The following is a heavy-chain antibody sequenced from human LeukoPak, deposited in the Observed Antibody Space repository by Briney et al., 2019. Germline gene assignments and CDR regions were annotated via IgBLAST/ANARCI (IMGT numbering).Heavy chain of an antibody. CDR3: ARDLGTTVTSFDY. V-gene: IGHV3-48*03. D-gene: IGHD4-17*01. CDR1: GFTFSSYE. CDR2: ISSSGSTI. Sequence: GGSLRLSCAASGFTFSSYEMNWVRQAPGKGLEWVSYISSSGSTIYYADSVKGRFTISRDNAKNSLYLQMNSLRAEDTAVYYCARDLGTTVTSFDYWGQGTLVTVSS. J-gene: IGHJ4*02.